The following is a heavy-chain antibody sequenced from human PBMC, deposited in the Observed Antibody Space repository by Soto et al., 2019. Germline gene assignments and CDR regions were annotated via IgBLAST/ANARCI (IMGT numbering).Heavy chain of an antibody. V-gene: IGHV1-18*01. Sequence: ASVKVSCKASDYTFTSYGISWVRQAPGQGLEWMGWISAYNGNTNYAQKLQGRVTMTTDTSTSTAYMELSSLKSDDTAVFYCAGDSLGRFTGLGYWGQGTLVTVSS. CDR2: ISAYNGNT. CDR3: AGDSLGRFTGLGY. CDR1: DYTFTSYG. D-gene: IGHD1-1*01. J-gene: IGHJ4*02.